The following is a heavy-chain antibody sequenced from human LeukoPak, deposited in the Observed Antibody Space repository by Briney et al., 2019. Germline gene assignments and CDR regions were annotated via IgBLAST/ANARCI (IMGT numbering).Heavy chain of an antibody. D-gene: IGHD3/OR15-3a*01. CDR3: ARGVLDWLLYQGYFDY. CDR1: GGSISSGSYY. Sequence: SQTLSLTCTVSGGSISSGSYYWSWIRQPAGKGLEWIGRIYTSGSTNYNPSLKSRVTISVDTSKNQFSLKLSSVTAADTAVYYCARGVLDWLLYQGYFDYWGQGTLVTVSS. CDR2: IYTSGST. J-gene: IGHJ4*02. V-gene: IGHV4-61*02.